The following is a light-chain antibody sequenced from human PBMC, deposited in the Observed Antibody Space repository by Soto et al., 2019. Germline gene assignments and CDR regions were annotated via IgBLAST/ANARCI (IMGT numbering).Light chain of an antibody. CDR1: SSDVGGFNY. V-gene: IGLV2-8*01. J-gene: IGLJ2*01. CDR2: EVS. CDR3: SSYVGTNNTVL. Sequence: QSALTQPPSASGSPGQSVTISCTGTSSDVGGFNYVSWYQQHPGKVPKLMIYEVSKRPSGVPDRFSGSKSGNTASLTVSGLQAEDDADYYCSSYVGTNNTVLFGGGTKLTV.